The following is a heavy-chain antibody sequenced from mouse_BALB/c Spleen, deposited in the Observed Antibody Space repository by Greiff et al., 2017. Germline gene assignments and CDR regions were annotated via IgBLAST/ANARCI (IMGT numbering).Heavy chain of an antibody. CDR2: IWAGGRT. J-gene: IGHJ2*01. Sequence: QVQLKESGPGLVVPSQSLSITCTVSGFSLTSYGVHWVRQPPGKGLEWLGVIWAGGRTNYNSALMSRLSISKDNYKSQVFLKMNSLQTEDTAMYYSTRDWCYDGYLFDYRGQGDTLRVSA. D-gene: IGHD2-3*01. V-gene: IGHV2-9*02. CDR1: GFSLTSYG. CDR3: TRDWCYDGYLFDY.